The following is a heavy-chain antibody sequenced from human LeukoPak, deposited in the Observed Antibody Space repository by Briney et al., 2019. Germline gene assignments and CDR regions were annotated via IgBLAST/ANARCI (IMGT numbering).Heavy chain of an antibody. V-gene: IGHV3-21*01. CDR2: ISSSSSYI. D-gene: IGHD3-10*01. CDR3: ASAQWFGEPIGDY. J-gene: IGHJ4*02. CDR1: GFTFSSYS. Sequence: GGSLRLSCAASGFTFSSYSMNWVRQAPGKGLEWVSSISSSSSYIYYADSVMGRFTISRDNAKNSLYLQMNSLRAEDTAVYYCASAQWFGEPIGDYWGQGTLVTVSS.